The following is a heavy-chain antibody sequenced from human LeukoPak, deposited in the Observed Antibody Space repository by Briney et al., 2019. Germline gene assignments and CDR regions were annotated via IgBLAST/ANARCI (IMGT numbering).Heavy chain of an antibody. CDR3: ARLEDYVLEY. D-gene: IGHD4-17*01. CDR2: INYRGTT. J-gene: IGHJ4*02. Sequence: PSETLSLTCSVSGVSIGTYYWSWVRQPPGKGLKWIGYINYRGTTSYNPSLKSRVTISVDTSKNQFFLNLRSATAADTAVYYCARLEDYVLEYWGLGTLVTVSS. CDR1: GVSIGTYY. V-gene: IGHV4-59*08.